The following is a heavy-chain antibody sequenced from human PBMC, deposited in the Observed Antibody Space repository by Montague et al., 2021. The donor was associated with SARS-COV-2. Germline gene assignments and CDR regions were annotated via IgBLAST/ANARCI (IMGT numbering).Heavy chain of an antibody. V-gene: IGHV4-39*01. CDR2: IYYSGST. CDR1: GGSISSSSYY. J-gene: IGHJ4*02. D-gene: IGHD3-10*01. CDR3: ARRESMVRGVIITFFSPFDY. Sequence: SETLSLTCTVSGGSISSSSYYWGWIRQPPGKGLEWIGSIYYSGSTYYNPSLKSRVTISVDTSKNQFSLKLSSVTAADTAVYYCARRESMVRGVIITFFSPFDYWGQGTLVTVSS.